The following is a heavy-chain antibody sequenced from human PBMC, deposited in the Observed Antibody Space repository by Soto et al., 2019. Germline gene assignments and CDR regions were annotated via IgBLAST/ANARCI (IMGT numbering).Heavy chain of an antibody. D-gene: IGHD6-13*01. Sequence: SVKVSCKASGGTFSSYAISWVRQSPVQGLEWMGGIIPIFGTANYAQKFQGRVTITADESTSTAYMELSSLRSEDTAVYYCARGGIAAAGTPLFFDYWGQGTLVTVSS. CDR3: ARGGIAAAGTPLFFDY. CDR1: GGTFSSYA. V-gene: IGHV1-69*13. J-gene: IGHJ4*02. CDR2: IIPIFGTA.